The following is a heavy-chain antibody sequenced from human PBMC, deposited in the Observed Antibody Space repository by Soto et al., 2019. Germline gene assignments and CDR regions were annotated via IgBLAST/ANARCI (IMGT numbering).Heavy chain of an antibody. Sequence: ASVKVSCKASGYTFTGYYMHWVRQAPGQGLEWMGWINPNSGGTNYAQKFQGRVTMTRDTSISTAYMELSRLRSDDTAVYYCARVRIAARPARVNNWFDPWGQGTLVTVSS. CDR2: INPNSGGT. J-gene: IGHJ5*02. CDR1: GYTFTGYY. CDR3: ARVRIAARPARVNNWFDP. D-gene: IGHD6-6*01. V-gene: IGHV1-2*02.